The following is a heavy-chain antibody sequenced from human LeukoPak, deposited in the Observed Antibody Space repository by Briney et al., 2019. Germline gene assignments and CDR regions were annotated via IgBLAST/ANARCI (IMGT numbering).Heavy chain of an antibody. CDR2: ISYDGSNK. D-gene: IGHD3-16*01. J-gene: IGHJ6*02. CDR3: AKVVMGGLLRPQTSGGMDV. V-gene: IGHV3-30-3*01. CDR1: GFTFSSYA. Sequence: GGSLRLSCAASGFTFSSYAMHWVRQAPGKGLEWVAVISYDGSNKYYADSVKGRFTISRDNSKNTLYLQMNSLRAEDTAVYYCAKVVMGGLLRPQTSGGMDVWGQGTTVTVSS.